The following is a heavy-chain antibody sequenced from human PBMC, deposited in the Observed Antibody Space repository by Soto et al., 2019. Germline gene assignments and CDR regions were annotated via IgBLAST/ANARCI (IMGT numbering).Heavy chain of an antibody. CDR2: ISTYNGDT. J-gene: IGHJ6*02. CDR1: GYTFTRSG. Sequence: GASVKVSCKASGYTFTRSGISWVRQAPGQGLEWMGWISTYNGDTNYAQTFQGRVTMTTDTSTSTVYMELRSSVTAADTAVYYWARDKLGNTAMAQTRYYSYYGMDVGGQGTTVTVPS. CDR3: ARDKLGNTAMAQTRYYSYYGMDV. D-gene: IGHD5-18*01. V-gene: IGHV1-18*01.